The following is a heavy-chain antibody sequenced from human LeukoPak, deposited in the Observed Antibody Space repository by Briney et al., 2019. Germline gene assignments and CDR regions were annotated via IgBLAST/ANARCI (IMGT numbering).Heavy chain of an antibody. CDR1: GFTFGDYV. Sequence: PGGSLRLSCTTSGFTFGDYVMSWVRQAPGKGLEWVSFIRRKAHGGTTEYAASVKGRFSSSRDDSKSIAYLQMNSLKTEDTAVYFCTRVTYYYDNSGYFHFDSWGQGSLVTVSS. CDR3: TRVTYYYDNSGYFHFDS. J-gene: IGHJ4*02. V-gene: IGHV3-49*04. CDR2: IRRKAHGGTT. D-gene: IGHD3-22*01.